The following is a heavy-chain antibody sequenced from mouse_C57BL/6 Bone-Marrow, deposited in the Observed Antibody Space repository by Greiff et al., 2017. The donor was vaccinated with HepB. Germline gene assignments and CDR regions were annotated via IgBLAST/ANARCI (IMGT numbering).Heavy chain of an antibody. CDR3: ARDGSSYWYFDV. CDR1: GYTFTSYW. V-gene: IGHV1-72*01. D-gene: IGHD1-1*01. J-gene: IGHJ1*03. CDR2: IDPDSGDT. Sequence: QVQLQQPGAELVKPGASVKLSCKASGYTFTSYWMHWVKQRPGRGLEWIGRIDPDSGDTNYNEKFKGKATLTADKPSSTAYMQRSSLTSEDSAVYYCARDGSSYWYFDVWGTGTTVTVSS.